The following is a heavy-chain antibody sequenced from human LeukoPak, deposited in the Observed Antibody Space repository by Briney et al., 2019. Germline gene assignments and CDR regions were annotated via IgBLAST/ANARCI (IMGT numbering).Heavy chain of an antibody. V-gene: IGHV5-51*01. J-gene: IGHJ4*02. Sequence: GESLKISCKGSGYSFTSYWIGWVRQLPGKGLEWMGIIYPGDSGTRYSPSFQGQVTISADKSISTAYLQWSSLTASDTAMYYCARLGLYSSSWYNYWGQGTLVTVSS. CDR1: GYSFTSYW. D-gene: IGHD6-13*01. CDR2: IYPGDSGT. CDR3: ARLGLYSSSWYNY.